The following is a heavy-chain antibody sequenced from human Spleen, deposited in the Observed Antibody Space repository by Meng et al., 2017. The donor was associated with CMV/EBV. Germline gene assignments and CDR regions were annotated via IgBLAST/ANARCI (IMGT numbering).Heavy chain of an antibody. D-gene: IGHD3-10*01. Sequence: VSCKASEYPFTNYYMQWVRQAPGQGLEWMGVINLSGGGSSYAEKLQGRVTMTRDTSTTTVYMELRRLRSEDTAVYYCAREVRGGLDYWGQGTLVTVSS. V-gene: IGHV1-46*01. J-gene: IGHJ4*02. CDR3: AREVRGGLDY. CDR2: INLSGGGS. CDR1: EYPFTNYY.